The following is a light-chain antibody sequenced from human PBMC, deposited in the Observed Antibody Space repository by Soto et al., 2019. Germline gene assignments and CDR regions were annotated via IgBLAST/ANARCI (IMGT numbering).Light chain of an antibody. V-gene: IGKV3-15*01. CDR3: QQYNHWPPYT. Sequence: EIVMTQSPATLSVSPGERATLSCRASQSVSSNLAWYQQKFGQAPRLLIYGASTRATGIPARFSGSGSGTEFTLTISSLQSEDFEVYSCQQYNHWPPYTFGQGTKVDIK. CDR2: GAS. CDR1: QSVSSN. J-gene: IGKJ2*01.